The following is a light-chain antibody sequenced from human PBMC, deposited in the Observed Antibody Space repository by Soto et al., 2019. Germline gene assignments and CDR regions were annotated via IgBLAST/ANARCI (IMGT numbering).Light chain of an antibody. CDR3: AVWDDSLDGVV. J-gene: IGLJ2*01. V-gene: IGLV1-44*01. Sequence: SVLTQPPSASGTPGQSVTISCSGSSSNIGDNTVNWYQQLPGTAPKLLMYSNDQRWSGVPDRFSGSKSGTSASLAISGLQSEDEADYYCAVWDDSLDGVVFGGGTKLTVL. CDR1: SSNIGDNT. CDR2: SND.